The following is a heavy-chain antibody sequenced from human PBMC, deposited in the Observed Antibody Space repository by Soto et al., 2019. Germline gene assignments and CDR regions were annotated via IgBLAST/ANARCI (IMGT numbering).Heavy chain of an antibody. V-gene: IGHV3-23*01. Sequence: GGSLRLFCAASGFTFSSYGMHWGRQAPGKGLEWVSVISGNGGSKYYADSVKGRFTISRDNSKNTLYLQMNSMRAEDTAVYYCAKARTMTGNGATYYFDYWGQGTLVTVSS. CDR1: GFTFSSYG. D-gene: IGHD3-9*01. J-gene: IGHJ4*02. CDR2: ISGNGGSK. CDR3: AKARTMTGNGATYYFDY.